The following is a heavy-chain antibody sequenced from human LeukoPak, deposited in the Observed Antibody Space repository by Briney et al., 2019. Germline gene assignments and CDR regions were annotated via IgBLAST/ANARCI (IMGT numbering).Heavy chain of an antibody. J-gene: IGHJ5*02. Sequence: SETLSLTCTVSGGSISSYYWSWIRQPPAKGLEWIGYIYYSGSTNYNPSLRSRVTISVDTSKNQFSLELSSVTAADTGVYYCASLDYYDSRAGGYWFDPWGQGTLVTVST. CDR1: GGSISSYY. CDR3: ASLDYYDSRAGGYWFDP. V-gene: IGHV4-59*01. CDR2: IYYSGST. D-gene: IGHD3-22*01.